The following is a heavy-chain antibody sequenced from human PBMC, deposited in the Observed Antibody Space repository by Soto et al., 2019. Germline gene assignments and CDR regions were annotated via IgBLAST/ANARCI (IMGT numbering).Heavy chain of an antibody. Sequence: QVQLVESGGGVVQPGRSLRLSCAASGFTFSSYGMHWVRQAPGKGLEWVAVIWYDGSNKYYADSVKGRFTISRDNSKNTLYLQMNSLRAEDTAVYYCARDPVLRYFDWLAPGGMDVCGQGTTVTVSS. D-gene: IGHD3-9*01. J-gene: IGHJ6*02. CDR1: GFTFSSYG. CDR3: ARDPVLRYFDWLAPGGMDV. CDR2: IWYDGSNK. V-gene: IGHV3-33*01.